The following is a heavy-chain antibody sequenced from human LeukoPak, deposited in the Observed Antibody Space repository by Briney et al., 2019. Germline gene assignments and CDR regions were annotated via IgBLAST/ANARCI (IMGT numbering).Heavy chain of an antibody. D-gene: IGHD3-22*01. Sequence: PGGSLRLSCAASGFTFSSYWMSWVRQAPGKGLEWVAFIQHDGNDKYYADSVRGRFTISRDNSKNTLYLQMNSLKTEDTAVYYCTTAYEDYYDSSGYYYSFDYWGQGTLVTVSS. CDR1: GFTFSSYW. J-gene: IGHJ4*02. V-gene: IGHV3-30*02. CDR2: IQHDGNDK. CDR3: TTAYEDYYDSSGYYYSFDY.